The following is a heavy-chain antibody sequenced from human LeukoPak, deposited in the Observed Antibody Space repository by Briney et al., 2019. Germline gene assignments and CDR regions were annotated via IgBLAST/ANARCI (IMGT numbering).Heavy chain of an antibody. Sequence: GRSLRLSCAASGFTFSSYAMHWVRQAPGKGLEWVAVISYDGSNKYYADSVKDRFTISRDNSKNTLYLQMNSLRAEDTAVYYCARDGMGYCSGGSCYRPMFDYWGQGTLVPVSS. V-gene: IGHV3-30-3*01. J-gene: IGHJ4*02. D-gene: IGHD2-15*01. CDR2: ISYDGSNK. CDR3: ARDGMGYCSGGSCYRPMFDY. CDR1: GFTFSSYA.